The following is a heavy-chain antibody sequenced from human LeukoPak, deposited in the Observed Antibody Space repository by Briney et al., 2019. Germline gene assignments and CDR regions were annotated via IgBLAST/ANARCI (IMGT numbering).Heavy chain of an antibody. Sequence: GGSLRLSCAASGFTFSSYGMHWVRQAPGKGLEWVAVLWYDGSNKYYADSVKGRFTISRDNSKNTLYLQMNSLRAEDTAVYYCARGSGYSSGWYPDYWGQGTLVTVSS. J-gene: IGHJ4*02. CDR1: GFTFSSYG. CDR3: ARGSGYSSGWYPDY. CDR2: LWYDGSNK. V-gene: IGHV3-33*01. D-gene: IGHD6-19*01.